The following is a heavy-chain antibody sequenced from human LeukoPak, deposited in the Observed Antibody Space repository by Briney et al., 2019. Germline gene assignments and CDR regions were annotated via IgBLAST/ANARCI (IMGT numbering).Heavy chain of an antibody. CDR3: VREVGGSYYSHYYYYYMDV. CDR2: ISAYNGNT. J-gene: IGHJ6*03. CDR1: GYTFTIYG. D-gene: IGHD1-26*01. V-gene: IGHV1-18*01. Sequence: ASVKVSCKASGYTFTIYGISWVRQAPGQGLEWMGWISAYNGNTNYAQKLQGRVTMTTDTSTSTAYMELRSLRSDDTAVYYCVREVGGSYYSHYYYYYMDVWGKGTTVTISS.